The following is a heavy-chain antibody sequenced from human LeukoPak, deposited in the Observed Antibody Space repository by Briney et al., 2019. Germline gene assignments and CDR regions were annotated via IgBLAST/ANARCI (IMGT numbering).Heavy chain of an antibody. J-gene: IGHJ4*02. V-gene: IGHV4-59*08. D-gene: IGHD6-6*01. CDR1: GGSISSYY. Sequence: SETLSPTCTVSGGSISSYYWSWIRQPPGKGLEWIGYIYYSGSTNYNPSLKSRVTISVDTSKNQFSLKLSSVTAADTAVYYCARQADDSSSSLVYFDYWGQGTLVTVSS. CDR3: ARQADDSSSSLVYFDY. CDR2: IYYSGST.